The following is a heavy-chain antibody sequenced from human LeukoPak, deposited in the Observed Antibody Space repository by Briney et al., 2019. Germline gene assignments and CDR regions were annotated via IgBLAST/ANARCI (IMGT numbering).Heavy chain of an antibody. D-gene: IGHD6-13*01. CDR1: GYSFTGFSSNG. Sequence: ASVKVSCKASGYSFTGFSSNGISWVRQAPGQGLEWMGWISPYNGNTNYAQKFQDRVTMTTDTSTSTAYMELRSLRSDDTAVYYCARVSEQQLPRVYWGQGTLVTVSS. V-gene: IGHV1-18*01. CDR2: ISPYNGNT. J-gene: IGHJ4*02. CDR3: ARVSEQQLPRVY.